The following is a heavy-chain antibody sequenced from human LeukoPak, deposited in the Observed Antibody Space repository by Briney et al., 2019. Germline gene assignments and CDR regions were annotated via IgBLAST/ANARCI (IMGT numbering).Heavy chain of an antibody. D-gene: IGHD3-10*01. CDR3: ARAGSGTYYKGFDY. V-gene: IGHV4-59*08. Sequence: SETLSLTCTVSGGSISSYYWSWIRQPPGKGLEWIGYIYYRGSTNYNPSLKSRVTISLDTSKNQFSLKLSSVTAADTAVYYCARAGSGTYYKGFDYWGQGTLVTVSS. CDR1: GGSISSYY. J-gene: IGHJ4*02. CDR2: IYYRGST.